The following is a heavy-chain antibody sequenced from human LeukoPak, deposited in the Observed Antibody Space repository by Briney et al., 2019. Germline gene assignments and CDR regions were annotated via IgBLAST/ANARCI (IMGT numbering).Heavy chain of an antibody. V-gene: IGHV3-21*01. CDR2: IRSDASSI. J-gene: IGHJ4*02. D-gene: IGHD3-22*01. Sequence: GGSLRLSCVGSGFTFSRYSMNWVRQAAGKVPEWVSSIRSDASSIYYADSVKGRFTISRDNAKNSVFLQMNSLRAGDTAVYYCARDGYSIGYFYDLWGQGTLVTVSS. CDR1: GFTFSRYS. CDR3: ARDGYSIGYFYDL.